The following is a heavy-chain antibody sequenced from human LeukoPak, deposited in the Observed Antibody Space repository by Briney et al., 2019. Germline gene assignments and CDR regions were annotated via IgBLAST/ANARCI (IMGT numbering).Heavy chain of an antibody. J-gene: IGHJ4*02. CDR1: GFTFRSFA. CDR3: SQRGGLDY. Sequence: GGSLRLSCAASGFTFRSFAMHWVRQAPGKGLEWVAVISHDGGDKYYADSVKGRFTISRDNSKNTLHLQMNSLRAEDTAVYYCSQRGGLDYWGQGTLVTVSS. CDR2: ISHDGGDK. V-gene: IGHV3-30*04. D-gene: IGHD3-16*01.